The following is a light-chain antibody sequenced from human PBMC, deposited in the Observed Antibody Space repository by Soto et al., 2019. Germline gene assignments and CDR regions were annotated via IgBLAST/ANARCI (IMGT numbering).Light chain of an antibody. CDR2: STT. V-gene: IGLV7-43*01. J-gene: IGLJ2*01. CDR1: TGEVTSAYF. Sequence: QAVVTQESSFTVSPGETLTLTCASSTGEVTSAYFPSWFQQRSGQAPRPLIYSTTNRHSGTPARFSGSLLGGKAALTLSDVQPEDEAVYYCLLYYGYPLGLFGGGTQRPS. CDR3: LLYYGYPLGL.